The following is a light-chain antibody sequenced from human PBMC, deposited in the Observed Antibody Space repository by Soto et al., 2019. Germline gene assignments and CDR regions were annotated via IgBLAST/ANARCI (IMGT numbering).Light chain of an antibody. Sequence: QSALTQPASVSGSPGQSITISCTGTSSDVGGYNYVSWYQQHPGKAPKLMIYDVSNRPSGVSIRFSGSKSGNTASLTISGLQAEDEADYYCSSYTSSSTPYVFGTGTKVTVL. CDR1: SSDVGGYNY. CDR3: SSYTSSSTPYV. J-gene: IGLJ1*01. CDR2: DVS. V-gene: IGLV2-14*01.